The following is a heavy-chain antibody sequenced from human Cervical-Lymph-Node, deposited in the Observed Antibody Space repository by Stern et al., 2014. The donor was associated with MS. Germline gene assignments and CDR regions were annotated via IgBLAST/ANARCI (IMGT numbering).Heavy chain of an antibody. V-gene: IGHV1-46*04. D-gene: IGHD3/OR15-3a*01. J-gene: IGHJ4*02. Sequence: VQLVESGAEVKKTGASVKISCKASGYTFTSSYVHWVRQAPGQGLEWLGGINPSGGGTTSAQKLQDRVTMTRDTSTSTVYMDLSSLRPEDTAMYYCARAGLRPRPWTALDYWGQGTPVTVSS. CDR2: INPSGGGT. CDR3: ARAGLRPRPWTALDY. CDR1: GYTFTSSY.